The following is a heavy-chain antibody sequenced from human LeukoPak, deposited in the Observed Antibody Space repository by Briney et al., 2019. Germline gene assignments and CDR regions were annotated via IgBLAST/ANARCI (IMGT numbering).Heavy chain of an antibody. CDR1: GFTFSSYW. V-gene: IGHV3-21*01. D-gene: IGHD6-13*01. J-gene: IGHJ3*02. Sequence: PVGSLRFSCVASGFTFSSYWMHWVRQAPGKGLEWVSSISSSSSYIYYADSVKGRFTISRDNAKNSLYLQMNSLRAEDTAVYYCARDLHRGAAAEGAFDIWGQGTMVTVSS. CDR3: ARDLHRGAAAEGAFDI. CDR2: ISSSSSYI.